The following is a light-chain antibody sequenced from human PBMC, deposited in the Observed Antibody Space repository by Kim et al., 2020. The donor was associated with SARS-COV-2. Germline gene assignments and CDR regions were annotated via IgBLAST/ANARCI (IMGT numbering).Light chain of an antibody. Sequence: GQSITISCTGTSSDVGGYNYVSWYQQHPGKAPKLMIYDVSNRPSRVSNRFSGSKSGNTASLTISGLQAEDEADYYCSSYTSSSTLVFGGGTQLTVL. J-gene: IGLJ2*01. CDR2: DVS. CDR1: SSDVGGYNY. V-gene: IGLV2-14*03. CDR3: SSYTSSSTLV.